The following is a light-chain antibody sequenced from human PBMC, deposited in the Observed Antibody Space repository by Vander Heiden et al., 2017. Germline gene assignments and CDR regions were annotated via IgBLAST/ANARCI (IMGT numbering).Light chain of an antibody. CDR2: TAS. CDR3: QQSYSIPYT. J-gene: IGKJ2*01. V-gene: IGKV1-39*01. CDR1: QSISNF. Sequence: DIQMTQSPPALSVSIGDRVTITCRASQSISNFSTWYQQKAGKAPELLISTASSLQGGVPSRFSGSGSGTDFTLTISSLQPEDFATYYWQQSYSIPYTFGQGTKLEI.